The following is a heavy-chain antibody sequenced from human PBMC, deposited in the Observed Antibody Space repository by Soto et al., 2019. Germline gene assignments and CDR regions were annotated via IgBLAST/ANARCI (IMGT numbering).Heavy chain of an antibody. CDR1: GGAVASSYW. V-gene: IGHV4-4*02. Sequence: SETLCLTCGVSGGAVASSYWWSWVRQSPGRGLEWIGNVYHTGDTNFNPSLQSRVTFSVDKSNNQFSLRLTSVTAADTAVYFCAREIVTAGGNNYFDPWGPGTLVTVSS. D-gene: IGHD2-21*02. CDR3: AREIVTAGGNNYFDP. CDR2: VYHTGDT. J-gene: IGHJ5*02.